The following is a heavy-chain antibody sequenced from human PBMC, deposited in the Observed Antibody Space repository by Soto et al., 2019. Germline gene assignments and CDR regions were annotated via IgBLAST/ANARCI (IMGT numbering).Heavy chain of an antibody. V-gene: IGHV2-5*01. D-gene: IGHD4-17*01. J-gene: IGHJ5*02. CDR2: IYWNDDK. CDR3: AHSPSGDYTECNWFDP. Sequence: QITLKESGPTLVKPTQTLTLTCTFSGFSLSTSGVGVGRIRQPPGKALEWLALIYWNDDKRYSPSLKSRLTITKDTSKNQVVLTMTNMDPVDTATYYCAHSPSGDYTECNWFDPWGQGTLVTVSS. CDR1: GFSLSTSGVG.